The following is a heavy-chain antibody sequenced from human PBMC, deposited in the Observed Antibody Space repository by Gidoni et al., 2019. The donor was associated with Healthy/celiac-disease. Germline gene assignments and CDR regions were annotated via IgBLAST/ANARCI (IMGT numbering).Heavy chain of an antibody. V-gene: IGHV3-13*01. CDR3: ARRGGTYAFDI. D-gene: IGHD3-16*01. J-gene: IGHJ3*02. CDR2: IGTAGDT. CDR1: GFTFSSLD. Sequence: EVLPVESGGGLVQPGGSLRLLCPASGFTFSSLDMQGVRQATGKGLEWVSDIGTAGDTYYPGSVKGGFTISRENAKNSLYLQMNSLRAGDTAVYYCARRGGTYAFDIWGQGTMVTVSS.